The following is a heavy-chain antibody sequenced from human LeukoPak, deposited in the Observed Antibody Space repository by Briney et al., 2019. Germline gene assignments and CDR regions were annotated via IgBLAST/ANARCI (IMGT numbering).Heavy chain of an antibody. CDR1: GYTFTSYD. Sequence: ASVKVSCTTSGYTFTSYDMNWVRQAPGQGLEWMAWMNLTSGNTGHAETVQGRNTFTSDNSIGTAYMEMKNLRFDDTAVYNCARGRVWLSPLDCWGQGTLVSVPS. CDR2: MNLTSGNT. D-gene: IGHD3-16*01. J-gene: IGHJ4*01. CDR3: ARGRVWLSPLDC. V-gene: IGHV1-8*01.